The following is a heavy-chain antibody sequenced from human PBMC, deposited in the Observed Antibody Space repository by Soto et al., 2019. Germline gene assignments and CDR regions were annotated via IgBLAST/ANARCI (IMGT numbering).Heavy chain of an antibody. V-gene: IGHV3-21*01. Sequence: SLRLSCAASGFTFSSYSMNWVRQAPGKGLEWVSSISSSSSYIYYADSVKGRFTISRDNAKNSLYLQMNSLRAEDTAVYYCARDRQKMVSYYYYGMDVWGQGNTVTVSS. CDR3: ARDRQKMVSYYYYGMDV. D-gene: IGHD6-13*01. CDR2: ISSSSSYI. J-gene: IGHJ6*02. CDR1: GFTFSSYS.